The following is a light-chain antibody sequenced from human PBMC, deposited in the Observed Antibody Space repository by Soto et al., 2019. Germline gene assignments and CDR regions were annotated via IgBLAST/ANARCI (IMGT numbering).Light chain of an antibody. CDR1: ESIDNW. V-gene: IGKV1-5*01. J-gene: IGKJ1*01. CDR3: QQYHTDWT. CDR2: AAS. Sequence: IQMTPFSSTLSSSVGDPVTITCRASESIDNWLAWYQQKPGKAPKLLIFAASTLVRGVPSRFSGRGSGTEFTLTISSLQADDYATFYCQQYHTDWTFGQGTKVDIK.